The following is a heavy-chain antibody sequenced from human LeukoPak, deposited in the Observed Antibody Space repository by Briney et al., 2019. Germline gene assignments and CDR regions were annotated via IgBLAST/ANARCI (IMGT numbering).Heavy chain of an antibody. CDR2: IRSNGGST. V-gene: IGHV3-64*01. CDR3: ARVGDCSSTSCYYYYMDV. J-gene: IGHJ6*03. D-gene: IGHD2-2*01. Sequence: GGSLRLSCAASGFTFSSYAMHWVRQAPGKGLEYVSAIRSNGGSTYYANSVKGRFTISRDNSKNTLYLQMGSLRAEDMAVYYCARVGDCSSTSCYYYYMDVWGKGTTVTVSS. CDR1: GFTFSSYA.